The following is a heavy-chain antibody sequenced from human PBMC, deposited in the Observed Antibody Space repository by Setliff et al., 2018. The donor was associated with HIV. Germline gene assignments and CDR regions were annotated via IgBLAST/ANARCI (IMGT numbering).Heavy chain of an antibody. CDR1: GESFSRYY. D-gene: IGHD3-16*01. CDR2: INHSAFT. CDR3: ARRPGGITRARLDN. V-gene: IGHV4-34*01. J-gene: IGHJ4*02. Sequence: SETLSLTCAVYGESFSRYYFTWIRQAPGRGLEWIGEINHSAFTKYNPSLASRVNMSIDTSKNQFSLLLSSVTAADTAMYFCARRPGGITRARLDNWGQGTLVTVSS.